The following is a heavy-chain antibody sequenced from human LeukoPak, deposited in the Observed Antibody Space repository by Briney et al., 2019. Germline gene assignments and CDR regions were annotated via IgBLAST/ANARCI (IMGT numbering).Heavy chain of an antibody. CDR1: GYTFTDYY. V-gene: IGHV1-2*02. D-gene: IGHD3-9*01. CDR2: IDPHSGGT. J-gene: IGHJ6*02. CDR3: ASLDWSYGMDV. Sequence: RASVKVSCKASGYTFTDYYMHWVRQAPGQGLEWMGWIDPHSGGTNYAQKFQGRVTMTTDTSISTAYMELSRLRSDDTAVYYCASLDWSYGMDVWGQGTTVTVSS.